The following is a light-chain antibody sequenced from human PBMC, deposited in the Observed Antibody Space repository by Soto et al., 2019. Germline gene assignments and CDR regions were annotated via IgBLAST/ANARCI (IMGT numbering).Light chain of an antibody. CDR3: QQRSNWPPIT. CDR1: QSVSSY. Sequence: EIVLTQSPATLSLSPGERATLSCRASQSVSSYLAWYQQKPGQAPRLLIYDASNRATGIPARFSGSGSGTDCTLTISSLEPEDFSVYYCQQRSNWPPITSGQGTRLEIK. CDR2: DAS. J-gene: IGKJ5*01. V-gene: IGKV3-11*01.